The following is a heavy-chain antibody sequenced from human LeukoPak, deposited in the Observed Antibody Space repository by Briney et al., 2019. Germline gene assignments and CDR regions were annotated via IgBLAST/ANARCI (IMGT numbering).Heavy chain of an antibody. J-gene: IGHJ3*02. Sequence: GGSLRLSCAAPGFTFSSYWMSWVRQAPGKGLEWVANIKQDGSEKYYVDSVKGRFTISRDNDNAKDSLYLQMNSLRAEDTAVYYCARARSIRVFDIWGQGTMVTVSS. CDR2: IKQDGSEK. CDR3: ARARSIRVFDI. CDR1: GFTFSSYW. V-gene: IGHV3-7*01. D-gene: IGHD5-12*01.